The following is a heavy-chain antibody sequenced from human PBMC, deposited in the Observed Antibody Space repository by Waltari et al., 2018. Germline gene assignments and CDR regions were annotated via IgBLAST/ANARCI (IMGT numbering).Heavy chain of an antibody. D-gene: IGHD3-10*01. Sequence: QVQLQESDPGLARPSETLSLTCDVSSYSIRSGYFWGWIRHPPGKGLQWNGSISHSGSTYYNPSLKSRVTLSVDTSKNQFALKVTSVTAADTATYYCVRDLGGSGNSWFDAWGQGSLVIVSS. J-gene: IGHJ5*02. CDR3: VRDLGGSGNSWFDA. CDR2: ISHSGST. CDR1: SYSIRSGYF. V-gene: IGHV4-38-2*02.